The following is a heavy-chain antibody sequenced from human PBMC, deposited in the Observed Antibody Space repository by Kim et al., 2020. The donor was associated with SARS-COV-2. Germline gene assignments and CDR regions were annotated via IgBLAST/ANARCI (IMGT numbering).Heavy chain of an antibody. CDR3: ARNNYGSGSYYHGMNGMDV. D-gene: IGHD3-10*01. CDR2: INPGNGNT. J-gene: IGHJ6*02. CDR1: GYTFTSYA. Sequence: ASVKVSCKASGYTFTSYAMHWVRQAPGQRLEWMGWINPGNGNTKYSQKFQGRVTITRDTSASTAYMELSSLRSEDTAVYYCARNNYGSGSYYHGMNGMDVWGHGTTVTVSS. V-gene: IGHV1-3*01.